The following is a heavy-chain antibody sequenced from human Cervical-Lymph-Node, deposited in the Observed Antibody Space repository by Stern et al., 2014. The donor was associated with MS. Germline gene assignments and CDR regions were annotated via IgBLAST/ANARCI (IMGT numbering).Heavy chain of an antibody. CDR1: GGSIRSSSYY. J-gene: IGHJ4*02. Sequence: VQLVESGPGLVKPSETLSLTCTVSGGSIRSSSYYWGWIRQPPGKGLEWIGSIYYRGSTYYNPSLKSRVTISVDTSTNQFSLRMTSVTAADTAVYYCAKLWLGELPENPFEFWGQGTLVTVSS. CDR3: AKLWLGELPENPFEF. V-gene: IGHV4-39*01. CDR2: IYYRGST. D-gene: IGHD3-10*01.